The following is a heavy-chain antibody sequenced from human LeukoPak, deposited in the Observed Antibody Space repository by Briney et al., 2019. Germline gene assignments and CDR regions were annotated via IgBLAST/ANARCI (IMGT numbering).Heavy chain of an antibody. CDR2: ISWNGDST. J-gene: IGHJ4*02. CDR1: GFTFNNYA. V-gene: IGHV3-20*04. Sequence: GGSLRLSCAASGFTFNNYAMSWVRQAPGKGLEWVSGISWNGDSTGYADSVKGRFTISRDNSKNTLYLQMNSLRAEDTAVYYCARDRKGYCSSTSCYPNDYWGQGTLVTVSS. D-gene: IGHD2-2*01. CDR3: ARDRKGYCSSTSCYPNDY.